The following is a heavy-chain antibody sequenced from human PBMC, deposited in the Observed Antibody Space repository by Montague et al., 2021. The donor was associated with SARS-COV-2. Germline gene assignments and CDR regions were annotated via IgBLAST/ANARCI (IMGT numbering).Heavy chain of an antibody. Sequence: SETLSLTCAVSSGSVSDFYWTWLRPSPGTGLERIWEINHTGSATYNPSLKGRVTLSRDTSKNQFSLKLQSVTPADTAVYYCARGQVTISGVLIFIPAAGHLDGWGQGTSVTVSS. D-gene: IGHD3-3*01. V-gene: IGHV4-34*01. CDR1: SGSVSDFY. CDR2: INHTGSA. CDR3: ARGQVTISGVLIFIPAAGHLDG. J-gene: IGHJ3*01.